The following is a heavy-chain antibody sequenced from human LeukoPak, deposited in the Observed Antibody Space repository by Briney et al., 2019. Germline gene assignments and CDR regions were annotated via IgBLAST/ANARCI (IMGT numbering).Heavy chain of an antibody. J-gene: IGHJ3*02. D-gene: IGHD2-21*02. Sequence: GGSLRLSCAASGFTFSSYSMNWVRQAQGNGLGWVSSISSSSSYIYYADSVKGRFTISRDNAKNSLYLQMNSLRAEDTAVYYCARDCGGDCYVKDAFDIWGQGTMVTVSS. CDR3: ARDCGGDCYVKDAFDI. CDR1: GFTFSSYS. V-gene: IGHV3-21*01. CDR2: ISSSSSYI.